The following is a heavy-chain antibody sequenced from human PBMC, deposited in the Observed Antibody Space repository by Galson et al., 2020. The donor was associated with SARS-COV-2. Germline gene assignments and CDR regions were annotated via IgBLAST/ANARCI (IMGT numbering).Heavy chain of an antibody. Sequence: GRSLRLSCAASGFTFSSYGMHWVRQAPGKGLEWVAFIRYDGSNKYYADSVKGRFTISRDNSKNTLYLQMNSLRAEDTAVYYCAKEGRAVVGPENYWGQGTLVTVSS. CDR1: GFTFSSYG. CDR3: AKEGRAVVGPENY. J-gene: IGHJ4*02. D-gene: IGHD6-19*01. CDR2: IRYDGSNK. V-gene: IGHV3-30*02.